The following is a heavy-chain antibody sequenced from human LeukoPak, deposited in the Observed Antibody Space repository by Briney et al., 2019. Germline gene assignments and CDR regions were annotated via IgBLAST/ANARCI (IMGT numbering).Heavy chain of an antibody. CDR1: GYTLTSCD. V-gene: IGHV1-8*01. CDR2: MNPNSGKT. CDR3: TRGSSGRRDN. Sequence: ASVTVSCMASGYTLTSCDINWVRQATGQGLEWMGWMNPNSGKTGYGQSFQGRITMTRDISIGTAYMELSNLTSEDTAIYYCTRGSSGRRDNWGQGTLVTVSA. D-gene: IGHD6-19*01. J-gene: IGHJ4*02.